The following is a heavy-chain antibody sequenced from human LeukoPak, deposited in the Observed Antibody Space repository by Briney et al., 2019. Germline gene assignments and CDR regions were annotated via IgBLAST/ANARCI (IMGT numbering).Heavy chain of an antibody. D-gene: IGHD3-9*01. CDR3: ARDATDYDILTGWRNAFDI. J-gene: IGHJ3*02. V-gene: IGHV3-7*01. CDR2: IKQDGSEK. CDR1: GFTFSSYW. Sequence: GGSLRLSCAASGFTFSSYWMSCVRQAPGKGVEWVANIKQDGSEKYYVDSVKGRFTISRDNAKNSLYLTMNSLRAEDTAVYYCARDATDYDILTGWRNAFDIWGQGTMVTVSS.